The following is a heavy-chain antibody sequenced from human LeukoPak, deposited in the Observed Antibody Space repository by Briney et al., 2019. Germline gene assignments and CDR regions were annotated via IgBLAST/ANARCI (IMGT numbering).Heavy chain of an antibody. Sequence: ASVKVSCKASGYTFTSYDINWVRQATGQGLEWMGWMNPNSGNTGYAQKFQGRVTMTRNTSISTAYMELSSLRSEDTAVYYCARRALLGYCSSTSCYGYYYYGMDVWGQGATVTVSS. CDR1: GYTFTSYD. V-gene: IGHV1-8*01. D-gene: IGHD2-2*01. CDR3: ARRALLGYCSSTSCYGYYYYGMDV. CDR2: MNPNSGNT. J-gene: IGHJ6*02.